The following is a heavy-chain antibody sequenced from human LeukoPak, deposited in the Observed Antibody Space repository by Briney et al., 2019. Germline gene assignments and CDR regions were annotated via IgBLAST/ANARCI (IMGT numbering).Heavy chain of an antibody. CDR2: FDPEDGET. D-gene: IGHD3-22*01. CDR3: ARDWYYYDSSGYPGQLDY. V-gene: IGHV1-24*01. CDR1: GYTLTELS. J-gene: IGHJ4*02. Sequence: ASVKVSCKVSGYTLTELSMHWVRQAPGKGLEWMGGFDPEDGETIYAQKFQGRVTMTTDTSTSTAYMELRSLRSDDTAVYYCARDWYYYDSSGYPGQLDYWGQGTLVTVSS.